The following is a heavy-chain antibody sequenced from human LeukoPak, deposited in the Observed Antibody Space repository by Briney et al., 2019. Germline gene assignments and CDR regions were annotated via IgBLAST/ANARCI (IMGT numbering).Heavy chain of an antibody. V-gene: IGHV4-59*01. Sequence: KPSETLSLTCTVSGGSISSYYWSWIRQPPGKGLEWIGYIHYSGSTNYNPSLKSRVTISVDTSKNQFSLKLSSVTAADTAVYYCARGKGAYYDILTGYHNDYGMDVWGQGTTVTVSS. D-gene: IGHD3-9*01. CDR3: ARGKGAYYDILTGYHNDYGMDV. CDR2: IHYSGST. J-gene: IGHJ6*02. CDR1: GGSISSYY.